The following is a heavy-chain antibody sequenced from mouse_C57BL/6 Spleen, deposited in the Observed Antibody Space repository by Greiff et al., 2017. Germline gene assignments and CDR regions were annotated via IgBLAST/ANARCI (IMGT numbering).Heavy chain of an antibody. J-gene: IGHJ1*03. CDR1: GFSLTSYG. CDR3: ARQRYFDV. Sequence: VKLMESGPGLVQPSQSLSITCTASGFSLTSYGVHWVRQSPGKGLEWLGVIWRGGSTDYNAAFISRLSISKDNSKSQVFFKMNSLQADDTSIYYCARQRYFDVWGTGTTVTVSS. V-gene: IGHV2-2*01. CDR2: IWRGGST.